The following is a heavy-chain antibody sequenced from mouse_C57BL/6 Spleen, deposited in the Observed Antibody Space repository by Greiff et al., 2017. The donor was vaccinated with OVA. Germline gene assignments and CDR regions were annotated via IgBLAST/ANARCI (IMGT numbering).Heavy chain of an antibody. CDR2: IYPGSGNT. CDR1: GYTFTDYY. CDR3: ARETTVVATSYWYFDV. Sequence: VQLQQSGAELVRPGASVKLSCKASGYTFTDYYINWVKQRPGQGLEWIARIYPGSGNTYYNEKFKGKATLTAEKSSSTAYMQLSSLTSEDSAVYFCARETTVVATSYWYFDVWGTGTTVTVSS. J-gene: IGHJ1*03. V-gene: IGHV1-76*01. D-gene: IGHD1-1*01.